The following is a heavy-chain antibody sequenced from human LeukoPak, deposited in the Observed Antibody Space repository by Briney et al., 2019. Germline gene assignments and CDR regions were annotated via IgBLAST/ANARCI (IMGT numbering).Heavy chain of an antibody. CDR2: IYTSGST. D-gene: IGHD3-22*01. CDR1: GGSISSGSYY. CDR3: ARHYDSSGCYFDY. V-gene: IGHV4-61*02. Sequence: ASETLSLTCTVSGGSISSGSYYWSWIRPPAGKGLEWIGRIYTSGSTNYNPSLKSRVTISVDTSKNQFSLKLSSVTAADTAVYYCARHYDSSGCYFDYWGQGTLVTVSS. J-gene: IGHJ4*02.